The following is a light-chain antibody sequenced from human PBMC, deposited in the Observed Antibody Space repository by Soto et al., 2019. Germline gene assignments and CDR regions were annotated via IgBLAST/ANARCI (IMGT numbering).Light chain of an antibody. CDR1: SSDVGGYNY. V-gene: IGLV2-14*01. CDR2: EVS. J-gene: IGLJ1*01. CDR3: SSYTSSSTLV. Sequence: HSVLTQPASVSASPGQSITISCTGTSSDVGGYNYVSWYQQHPGKAPKLMIYEVSNRPSGVSNRFSGSKSGNTASLTISGLQAEDEADYYCSSYTSSSTLVFGTGTKVTVL.